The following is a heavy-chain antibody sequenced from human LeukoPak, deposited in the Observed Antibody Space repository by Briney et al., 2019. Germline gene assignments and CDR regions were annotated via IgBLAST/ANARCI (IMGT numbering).Heavy chain of an antibody. CDR3: ASSDSSGYSQTFDY. CDR1: GYTFTSYG. Sequence: ASVKVSCKASGYTFTSYGISWVRQAPGQGLEWMGWISAYNGNTNYAQKFQGRVTMTRNTSISTAYMELSSLRSEDTAVYYCASSDSSGYSQTFDYWGQGTLVTVSS. V-gene: IGHV1-18*01. J-gene: IGHJ4*02. CDR2: ISAYNGNT. D-gene: IGHD3-22*01.